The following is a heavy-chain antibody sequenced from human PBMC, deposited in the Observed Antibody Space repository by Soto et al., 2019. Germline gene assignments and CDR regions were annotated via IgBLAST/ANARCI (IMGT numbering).Heavy chain of an antibody. CDR3: ARTRMIESWMDY. D-gene: IGHD2-21*01. J-gene: IGHJ4*01. CDR2: VYYSGST. Sequence: QVQLQESGPGLMKPSETLSLTCDVSGDSISTYYWSWIRQPPGKGLEWIGYVYYSGSTLYNPSLESRVTLSLDMSKKQVSLTLSAVIAADTAVYYCARTRMIESWMDYWAHGTLVSVS. CDR1: GDSISTYY. V-gene: IGHV4-59*01.